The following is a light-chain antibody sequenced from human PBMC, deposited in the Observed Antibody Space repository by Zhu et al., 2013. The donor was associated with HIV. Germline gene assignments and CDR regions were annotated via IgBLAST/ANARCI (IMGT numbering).Light chain of an antibody. V-gene: IGKV3-20*01. Sequence: EIVLTQSPGTLSLSPGERATLSCRASQSVRTYMAWYQQKPGQAPRLLIYDASNRVAGVPDRFSGSGSGTDFTLTISSLEPEDFAVYYCQFYGSSPPITFGQGTRLEIK. J-gene: IGKJ5*01. CDR3: QFYGSSPPIT. CDR1: QSVRTY. CDR2: DAS.